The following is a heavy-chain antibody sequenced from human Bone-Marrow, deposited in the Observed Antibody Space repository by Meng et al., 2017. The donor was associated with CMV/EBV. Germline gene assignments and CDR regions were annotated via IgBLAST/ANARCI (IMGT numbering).Heavy chain of an antibody. CDR3: VKDIGNYYGSGTYYGPFAMDV. CDR1: GFTFSSYA. J-gene: IGHJ6*02. CDR2: ISYDGSNK. D-gene: IGHD3-10*01. Sequence: GGSLRLSCAASGFTFSSYAMHWVRQAPGKGLEWVAVISYDGSNKYYADSVKGRFTISRDNSKNTLYLQMNSLRPEDTALYYCVKDIGNYYGSGTYYGPFAMDVWGQGTSVTVS. V-gene: IGHV3-30-3*01.